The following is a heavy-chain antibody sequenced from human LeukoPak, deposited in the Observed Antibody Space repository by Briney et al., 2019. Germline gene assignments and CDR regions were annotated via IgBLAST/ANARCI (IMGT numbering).Heavy chain of an antibody. D-gene: IGHD3-22*01. CDR1: GYTFTDYY. CDR3: ARAYYYDSSGYYPLDY. V-gene: IGHV1-69*13. CDR2: IIPIFGTA. Sequence: SVKVSCKASGYTFTDYYMHWVRQAPGQGLEWMGGIIPIFGTANYAQKFQGRVTITADESTSTAYMELSSLRSEDTAVYYCARAYYYDSSGYYPLDYWGQGTLVTVSS. J-gene: IGHJ4*02.